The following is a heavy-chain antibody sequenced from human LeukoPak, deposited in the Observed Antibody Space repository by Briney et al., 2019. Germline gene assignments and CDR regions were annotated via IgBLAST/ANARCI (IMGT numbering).Heavy chain of an antibody. Sequence: GESLKISCKGSGYSFTSYWTSWVRQVPGKGLEWMGRIDPSDSYTNYSPSFQGHVTISADKSISTAYLQWSSLKASDTAMYYCARRTYDSSGPCFDYWGQGTLVTVSS. V-gene: IGHV5-10-1*01. CDR1: GYSFTSYW. J-gene: IGHJ4*02. CDR3: ARRTYDSSGPCFDY. D-gene: IGHD3-22*01. CDR2: IDPSDSYT.